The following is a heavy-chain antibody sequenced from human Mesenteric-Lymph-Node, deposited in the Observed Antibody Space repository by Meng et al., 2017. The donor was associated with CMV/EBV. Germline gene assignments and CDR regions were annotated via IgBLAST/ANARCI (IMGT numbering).Heavy chain of an antibody. Sequence: SETLSLTCAVYGGPFSAYYWNWIRQPPGKGLEWIGYIYYSGTTNYNPSLKSRVTISVDKSKNRFSLNLSSVTAADTAVYYCARNMWGSSGQWTYDYWGQGTLVTVSS. D-gene: IGHD3-16*01. J-gene: IGHJ4*02. CDR2: IYYSGTT. CDR3: ARNMWGSSGQWTYDY. CDR1: GGPFSAYY. V-gene: IGHV4-59*01.